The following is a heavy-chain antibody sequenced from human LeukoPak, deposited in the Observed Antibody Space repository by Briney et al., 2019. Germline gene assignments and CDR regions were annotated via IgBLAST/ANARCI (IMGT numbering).Heavy chain of an antibody. Sequence: PGGSLRLSCAASGFTFSRYSMNWVRQAPGKGLEWVSSISSSSSYIYYADSVKGRFTISRDNAKNSLYLQMNSLRAEDTAVYYCARVFSKGWFDPWGQGTLVTVSS. CDR2: ISSSSSYI. J-gene: IGHJ5*02. CDR3: ARVFSKGWFDP. V-gene: IGHV3-21*01. CDR1: GFTFSRYS.